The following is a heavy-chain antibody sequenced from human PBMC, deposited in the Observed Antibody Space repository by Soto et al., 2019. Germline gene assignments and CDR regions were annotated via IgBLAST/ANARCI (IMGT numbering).Heavy chain of an antibody. CDR1: GGSISSGGYS. D-gene: IGHD2-15*01. Sequence: SETLSLTCAVSGGSISSGGYSWSWIRQPPGKGLEWIGYIYHSGSTYYNPSLKSRVTISVDRSKNQFSLKLSSVTAADTAVYYCARALAAISLYYFDYWGQGTLVTVPQ. CDR3: ARALAAISLYYFDY. V-gene: IGHV4-30-2*01. J-gene: IGHJ4*02. CDR2: IYHSGST.